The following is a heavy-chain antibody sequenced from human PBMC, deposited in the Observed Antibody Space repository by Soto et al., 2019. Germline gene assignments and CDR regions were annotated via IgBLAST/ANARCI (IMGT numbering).Heavy chain of an antibody. CDR2: ISYGGST. CDR3: ARGILV. D-gene: IGHD5-18*01. CDR1: GGSINSGGYC. V-gene: IGHV4-31*03. J-gene: IGHJ4*02. Sequence: QVQLQESGPGLVKPSQTLSLTCTVSGGSINSGGYCWSWIRQHPGKGLDWIGCISYGGSTSYNPSLKSRVTISVDTSKNQSSLKQTSVTAADTAVYYCARGILVWGQGALITVSS.